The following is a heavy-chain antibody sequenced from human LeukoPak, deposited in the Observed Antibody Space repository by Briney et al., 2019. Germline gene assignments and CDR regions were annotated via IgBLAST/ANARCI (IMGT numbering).Heavy chain of an antibody. CDR2: IYYSGST. Sequence: SETLSLTCTVSGGSISSYYWSWIRQPPGKGLEWIGYIYYSGSTNYNPSLKSRVTISVDTSKNQFSLKLSSVTAADTAVYYCARASGSGWYFDLWGRGTLVTVSS. CDR1: GGSISSYY. D-gene: IGHD3-22*01. CDR3: ARASGSGWYFDL. V-gene: IGHV4-59*01. J-gene: IGHJ2*01.